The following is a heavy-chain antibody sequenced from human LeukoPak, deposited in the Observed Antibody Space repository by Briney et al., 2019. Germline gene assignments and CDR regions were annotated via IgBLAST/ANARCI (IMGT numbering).Heavy chain of an antibody. Sequence: SETLSLTCAVYGGSFSDYYGSWIRQPPGKGLEWIGEINHGGSTDYNPSLKSRVTISVDTSKNQFSLKLTSVTAADTAVYLCAYSSDYQQHLGQGTLVTVSS. CDR2: INHGGST. CDR3: AYSSDYQQH. V-gene: IGHV4-34*01. D-gene: IGHD3-22*01. J-gene: IGHJ1*01. CDR1: GGSFSDYY.